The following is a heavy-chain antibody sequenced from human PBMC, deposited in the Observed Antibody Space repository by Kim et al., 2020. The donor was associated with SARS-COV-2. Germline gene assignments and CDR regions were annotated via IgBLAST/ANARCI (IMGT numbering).Heavy chain of an antibody. D-gene: IGHD6-19*01. Sequence: GGSLRLSCAASGFTFSSHWMSWVRQAPGKGLEWVANIKQDGSEKDYVDSVKGRFTISRDNAKNSLSLQMNSLRAEDTAVYYCARDGSYSSGWYSLYYYY. V-gene: IGHV3-7*01. CDR3: ARDGSYSSGWYSLYYYY. CDR2: IKQDGSEK. CDR1: GFTFSSHW. J-gene: IGHJ6*03.